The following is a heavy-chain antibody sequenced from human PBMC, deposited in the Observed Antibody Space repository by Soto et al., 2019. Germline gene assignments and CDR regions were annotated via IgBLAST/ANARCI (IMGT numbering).Heavy chain of an antibody. J-gene: IGHJ6*02. CDR1: GGSFSGYY. V-gene: IGHV4-34*01. D-gene: IGHD3-9*01. Sequence: QVQLQQWGAGLLKPSETLSLTCAVYGGSFSGYYWSWIRQPPGKGLEWIGEINHSGSTNYNPSLKSRVTISVDTSKNQFSLKLSSVTAADTAVYYCARRAPVLRYFDWLLYYYYGMDVWGQGTTATVSS. CDR3: ARRAPVLRYFDWLLYYYYGMDV. CDR2: INHSGST.